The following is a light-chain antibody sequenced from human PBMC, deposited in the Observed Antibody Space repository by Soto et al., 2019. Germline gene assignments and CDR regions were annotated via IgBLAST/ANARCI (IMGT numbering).Light chain of an antibody. CDR2: DAS. CDR3: QHYNSYSET. Sequence: DIQMTQSPSTLSASVGGRVTIACRASQSISSWLAWYQRRPGKAPKLLIYDASSLQSGVPSRFSGSGSGTEFTLTISSLQPDDFATYYCQHYNSYSETFGQGTKVDIK. V-gene: IGKV1-5*01. J-gene: IGKJ1*01. CDR1: QSISSW.